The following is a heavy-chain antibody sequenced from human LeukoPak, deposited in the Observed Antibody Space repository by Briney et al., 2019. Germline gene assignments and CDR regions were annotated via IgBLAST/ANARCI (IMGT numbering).Heavy chain of an antibody. CDR1: GGSLSSYY. CDR3: ASMDV. CDR2: IYYSGST. Sequence: TLSXTCTXSGGSLSSYYWSWVRQPPGKGLEWIGYIYYSGSTNYNPSLTSRVTISVDTSKNQFSLKLSSVTAADTAVYYCASMDVWGQGTTVTVSS. J-gene: IGHJ6*02. V-gene: IGHV4-59*01.